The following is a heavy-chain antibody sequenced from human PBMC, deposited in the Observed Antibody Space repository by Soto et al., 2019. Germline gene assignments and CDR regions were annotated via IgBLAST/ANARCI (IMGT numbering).Heavy chain of an antibody. D-gene: IGHD1-26*01. CDR3: AKVGPSYYYGMDV. Sequence: LRLSCAASGLDFSSEVMCWVRQAPGKGLEWVSSISGSGRTIYHADSMRGRFAISRDNSKNSLYLQLNNLRVDDTAVYYCAKVGPSYYYGMDVWGQGTKVTVSS. CDR2: ISGSGRTI. J-gene: IGHJ6*02. CDR1: GLDFSSEV. V-gene: IGHV3-23*01.